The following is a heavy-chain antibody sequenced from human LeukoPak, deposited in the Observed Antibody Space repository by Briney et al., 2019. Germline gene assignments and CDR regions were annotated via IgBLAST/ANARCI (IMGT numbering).Heavy chain of an antibody. CDR3: ARDRTLNKVSPSGFDP. Sequence: SETLSLTCAVSGGSISSSNWWSWVRQPPGKGLEWIGEIYHSGSTNYNPSLKSRVTISVDKSKNQFSLKLSSVTAADTAVYYCARDRTLNKVSPSGFDPWGQGTLVTVSS. V-gene: IGHV4-4*02. CDR1: GGSISSSNW. CDR2: IYHSGST. J-gene: IGHJ5*02. D-gene: IGHD1/OR15-1a*01.